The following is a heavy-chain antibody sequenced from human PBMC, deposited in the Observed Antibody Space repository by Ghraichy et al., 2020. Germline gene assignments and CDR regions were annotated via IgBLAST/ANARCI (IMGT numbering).Heavy chain of an antibody. V-gene: IGHV3-21*01. Sequence: GGSLRLSCAASGFTFSSYSMNWVRQAPGKGLEWVSSISSSSSYIYYADSVKGRFTISRDNAKNSLYLQMNSLRAEDTAVYYCARVVERKQWLVRHYYYGMDVWGQGTTVTVSS. J-gene: IGHJ6*02. D-gene: IGHD6-19*01. CDR3: ARVVERKQWLVRHYYYGMDV. CDR1: GFTFSSYS. CDR2: ISSSSSYI.